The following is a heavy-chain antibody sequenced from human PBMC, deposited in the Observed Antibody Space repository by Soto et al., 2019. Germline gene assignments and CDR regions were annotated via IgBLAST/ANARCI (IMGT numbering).Heavy chain of an antibody. CDR3: ARVGSVAGYCSSTSCPDYYYYGMYV. J-gene: IGHJ6*02. D-gene: IGHD2-2*01. V-gene: IGHV1-2*02. CDR2: INPNSGGT. Sequence: ASVKVSCKASGYTFTGYYMHWVRQAPGQGLEWMGWINPNSGGTNYAQKFQGRVTMTRDTSISTAYMELSRLRSDDTAVYYCARVGSVAGYCSSTSCPDYYYYGMYVWGQGTTVTVSS. CDR1: GYTFTGYY.